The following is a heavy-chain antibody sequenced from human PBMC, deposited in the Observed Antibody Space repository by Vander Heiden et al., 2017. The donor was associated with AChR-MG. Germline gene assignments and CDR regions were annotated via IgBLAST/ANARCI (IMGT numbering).Heavy chain of an antibody. Sequence: QVQLVESGGGVVQPGRSLRLSCAASGFTFSSYGMHWVRQAPGKGLEWVAVIWYDGSNKYYADSVKGRFTISRDNSKNTLYLQMNSLRAEDTAVYYCARDFGAGTTDLYYYGMDVWGQGTTVTASS. J-gene: IGHJ6*02. D-gene: IGHD3-16*01. CDR3: ARDFGAGTTDLYYYGMDV. CDR2: IWYDGSNK. CDR1: GFTFSSYG. V-gene: IGHV3-33*01.